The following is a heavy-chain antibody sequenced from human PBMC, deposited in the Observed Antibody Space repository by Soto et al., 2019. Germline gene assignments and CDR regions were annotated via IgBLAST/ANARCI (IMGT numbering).Heavy chain of an antibody. Sequence: ASVKVSCKAPRDTFTSYYINWVRQAPGQGLEWMGVINPHGGSTAYAQKFKGRVTLTSDTSASTVYMEVSSLTSEDTAMYYCARSSGGNFGIIIEGTNWFASCGKVTLVTAFS. J-gene: IGHJ5*01. CDR2: INPHGGST. D-gene: IGHD1-26*01. V-gene: IGHV1-46*01. CDR3: ARSSGGNFGIIIEGTNWFAS. CDR1: RDTFTSYY.